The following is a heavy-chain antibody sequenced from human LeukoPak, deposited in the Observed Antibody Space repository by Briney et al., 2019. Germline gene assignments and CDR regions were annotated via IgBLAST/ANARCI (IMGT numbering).Heavy chain of an antibody. CDR2: IYYSGST. Sequence: SETQSLTCTVSGGSISSSSYYWGWIRQPPGKGLEWIGSIYYSGSTYYNPSLKSRVTISVDTSKNQFSLKLSSVTAADTAVYYCARQHRSWRYYFDYWGQGTLVTVSS. D-gene: IGHD6-13*01. V-gene: IGHV4-39*01. CDR3: ARQHRSWRYYFDY. CDR1: GGSISSSSYY. J-gene: IGHJ4*02.